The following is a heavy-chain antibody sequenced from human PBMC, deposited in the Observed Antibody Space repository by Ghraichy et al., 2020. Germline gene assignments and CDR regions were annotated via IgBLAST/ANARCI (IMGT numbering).Heavy chain of an antibody. Sequence: GGSLRLSCAASGFTFSSYAMSWVRQAPGKGLEWVAATSDGGGRTYYGDSVKGRFTFSRDNSKNTLYLQMNSLRAEDTAVYYCAKEGGSRTGFFDYWGQGTLVTVSS. CDR2: TSDGGGRT. V-gene: IGHV3-23*01. D-gene: IGHD2-8*02. J-gene: IGHJ4*02. CDR1: GFTFSSYA. CDR3: AKEGGSRTGFFDY.